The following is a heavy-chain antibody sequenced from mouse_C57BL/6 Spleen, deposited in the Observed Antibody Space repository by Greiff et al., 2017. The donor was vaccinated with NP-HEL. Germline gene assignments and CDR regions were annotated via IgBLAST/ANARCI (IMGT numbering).Heavy chain of an antibody. Sequence: QVQLQQPGAELVKPGASVKLSCKASGYTFTSYWMHWVKQRPGRGLEWIGRIDPNSGGTKYNEKFKSKATLTVDKPSSTAYMQLSSLTSEDSAFYYCARDYYGSSYWYFDVWGTGTTVTVSS. J-gene: IGHJ1*03. CDR1: GYTFTSYW. CDR3: ARDYYGSSYWYFDV. V-gene: IGHV1-72*01. CDR2: IDPNSGGT. D-gene: IGHD1-1*01.